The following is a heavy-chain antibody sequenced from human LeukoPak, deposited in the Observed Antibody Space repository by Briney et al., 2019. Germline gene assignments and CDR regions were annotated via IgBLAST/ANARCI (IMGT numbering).Heavy chain of an antibody. CDR1: GFTFSSYW. D-gene: IGHD2-21*02. CDR2: ISGSGGST. J-gene: IGHJ4*02. Sequence: GGSLRLSCAASGFTFSSYWMHWVRQAPGKGLEWVSAISGSGGSTYYADSVKGRFTISRDNSKNTLYLQMNSLRAEDTAVYYCAKNSRITYCGGDCPYYFDYWGQGTLVTVSS. V-gene: IGHV3-23*01. CDR3: AKNSRITYCGGDCPYYFDY.